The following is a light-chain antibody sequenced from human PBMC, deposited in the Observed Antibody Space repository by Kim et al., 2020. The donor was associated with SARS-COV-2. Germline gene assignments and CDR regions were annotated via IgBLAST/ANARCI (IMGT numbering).Light chain of an antibody. CDR1: NSDIGYYDY. CDR3: SSYTTSSTYF. V-gene: IGLV2-14*04. CDR2: NVS. J-gene: IGLJ1*01. Sequence: GQSITFSCTGTNSDIGYYDYVSWYQQHPGKAPKLIIYNVSYRPTGVSNRFSGSKSGNTASLTISGLQAEDEADYYCSSYTTSSTYFFGTGTKVTVL.